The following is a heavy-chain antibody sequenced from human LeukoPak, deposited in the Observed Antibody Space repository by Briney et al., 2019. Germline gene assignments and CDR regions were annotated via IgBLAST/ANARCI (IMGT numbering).Heavy chain of an antibody. J-gene: IGHJ4*02. D-gene: IGHD5-18*01. CDR2: IRYDGSNK. V-gene: IGHV3-30*02. CDR1: GFTFSSYA. CDR3: AKGRLIQSGLSTDY. Sequence: GGSLRLSCAASGFTFSSYAMSWVRQAPGKGLEWLAFIRYDGSNKYYADSVKGRFTISRDNSKNTLYLQMNSLRAEDTAVYNCAKGRLIQSGLSTDYWGQGTLVTVSS.